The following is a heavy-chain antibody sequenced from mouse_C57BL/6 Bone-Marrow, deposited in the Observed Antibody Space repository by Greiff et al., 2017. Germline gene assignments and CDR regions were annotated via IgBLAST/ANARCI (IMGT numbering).Heavy chain of an antibody. CDR1: GYSFTGYY. Sequence: VQLQQSGPELVKPGVSVKISYKASGYSFTGYYMNWVKQSPEKSLEWIGEINPSTGGTTYNQKFKAKATLTVDKSSSTAYMQLKSLTSEDSAVYYCARSQYYYAMDYWGQGTSVTVSS. D-gene: IGHD6-1*01. J-gene: IGHJ4*01. V-gene: IGHV1-42*01. CDR3: ARSQYYYAMDY. CDR2: INPSTGGT.